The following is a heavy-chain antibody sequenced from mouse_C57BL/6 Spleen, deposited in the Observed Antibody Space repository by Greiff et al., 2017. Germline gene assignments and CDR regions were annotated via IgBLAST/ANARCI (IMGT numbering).Heavy chain of an antibody. CDR1: GYTFTSYW. D-gene: IGHD2-4*01. CDR2: IDPSDSET. J-gene: IGHJ3*01. V-gene: IGHV1-52*01. Sequence: QVQLKQPGAELVRPGSSVKLSCKASGYTFTSYWMHWVKQRPIQGLEWIGNIDPSDSETHYNQKFKDKATLTVDKSSSTAYMQLSSLTSEDSAVYYCASAYDYDGWFAYWGQGTLVTVSA. CDR3: ASAYDYDGWFAY.